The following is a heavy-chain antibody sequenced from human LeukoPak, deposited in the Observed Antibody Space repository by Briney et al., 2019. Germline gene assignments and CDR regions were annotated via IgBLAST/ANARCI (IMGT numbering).Heavy chain of an antibody. CDR2: INTDGNIM. CDR3: ARAGGPPTAMGFDP. CDR1: GFTFSNSW. Sequence: GGSLRLSGAASGFTFSNSWMHWVRQTPGKGPVWVSCINTDGNIMRYADSVKGRFTISRDNAKNTLYLQMNSLRVEDTAVYYCARAGGPPTAMGFDPWGQGSLVSVST. V-gene: IGHV3-74*01. J-gene: IGHJ5*02. D-gene: IGHD2-2*01.